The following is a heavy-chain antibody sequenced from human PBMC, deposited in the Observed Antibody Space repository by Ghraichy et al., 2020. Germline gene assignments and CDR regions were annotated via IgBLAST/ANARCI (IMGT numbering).Heavy chain of an antibody. CDR2: INHSGST. Sequence: SETLSLTCAVYGGSFSGYYWSWIRQPPGKGLEWIGEINHSGSTNFNPSLKSRLTISVDTSKNQFSLNLSSVTAADTAVYYCARGRPFSAARPPYYFDYWGQGNLVTVSS. J-gene: IGHJ4*02. CDR1: GGSFSGYY. D-gene: IGHD6-6*01. V-gene: IGHV4-34*01. CDR3: ARGRPFSAARPPYYFDY.